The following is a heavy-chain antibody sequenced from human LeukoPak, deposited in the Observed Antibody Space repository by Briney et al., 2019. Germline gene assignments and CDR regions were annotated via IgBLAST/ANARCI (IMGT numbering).Heavy chain of an antibody. Sequence: SQTLSLTCAISADGVSSDSAAWNWIRQSPSRGLQWLGRTYYRSKWYNDYAVSVKSRIAINPDTSKNLVSLQLNSVTPEDTAVYYCTREYGYRFDHWGQGTPVTVSS. D-gene: IGHD5-18*01. CDR1: ADGVSSDSAA. CDR2: TYYRSKWYN. J-gene: IGHJ4*02. V-gene: IGHV6-1*01. CDR3: TREYGYRFDH.